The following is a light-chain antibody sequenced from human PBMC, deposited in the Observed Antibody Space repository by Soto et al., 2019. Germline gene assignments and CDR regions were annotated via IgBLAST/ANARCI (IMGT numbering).Light chain of an antibody. CDR3: SSYRSGGTFV. Sequence: QSVLTQPASVSGSPGQSIALSCTGTSCDVGGYNYVSWHQQHPGKAPKVLISVVSNRPSGVSNRFSGSTSGNTASLTISGLQAEDEAEYYCSSYRSGGTFVFGSGTKVTVL. CDR2: VVS. J-gene: IGLJ1*01. CDR1: SCDVGGYNY. V-gene: IGLV2-14*01.